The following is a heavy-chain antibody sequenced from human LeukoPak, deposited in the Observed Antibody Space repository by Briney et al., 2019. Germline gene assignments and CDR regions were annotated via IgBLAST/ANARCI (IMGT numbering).Heavy chain of an antibody. D-gene: IGHD6-19*01. V-gene: IGHV3-30*18. Sequence: GGSLRLSCAASGFTFSSYGMHWVRQAPGKGLEWVAVISYDGSNKYYADSVKGRFTISRDNSKNTLYLQMNSLRAEDTAVYYCAKDEGALSIAVAFADYWGQGTLVTVSS. CDR3: AKDEGALSIAVAFADY. CDR2: ISYDGSNK. J-gene: IGHJ4*02. CDR1: GFTFSSYG.